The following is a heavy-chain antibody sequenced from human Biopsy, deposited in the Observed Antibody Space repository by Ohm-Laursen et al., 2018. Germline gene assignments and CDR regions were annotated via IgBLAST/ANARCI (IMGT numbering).Heavy chain of an antibody. V-gene: IGHV3-23*01. CDR3: VRGRSMEV. Sequence: SLRLSCTASGFTFSNYAMTWVRQAPGKGLEWVSSIGGSGTSTYYADSVKGRFTISRDNSKNTMYLEMNSLRAEDTAVYYCVRGRSMEVWGQGTTVTVSS. CDR2: IGGSGTST. J-gene: IGHJ6*02. CDR1: GFTFSNYA.